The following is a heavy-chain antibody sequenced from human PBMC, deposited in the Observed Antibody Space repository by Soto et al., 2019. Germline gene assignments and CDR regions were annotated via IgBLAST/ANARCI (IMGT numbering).Heavy chain of an antibody. V-gene: IGHV4-30-2*01. CDR1: GGSVSSSNYS. CDR2: IYHSGST. J-gene: IGHJ5*02. D-gene: IGHD1-26*01. Sequence: QLQLQESGSGLVKPSQTLSLTCTVSGGSVSSSNYSWSWIRQPPGQGLEWIGYIYHSGSTYYNPSLKLILTIEIDRSKNQFSLTVSSVTAADTAVYYGARGQSREDWFDPWGQGTLVTVSS. CDR3: ARGQSREDWFDP.